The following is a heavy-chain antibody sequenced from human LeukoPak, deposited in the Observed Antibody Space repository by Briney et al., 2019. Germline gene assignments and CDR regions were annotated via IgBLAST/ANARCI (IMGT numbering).Heavy chain of an antibody. CDR3: SRVERSSINNYYYYMAV. D-gene: IGHD2-2*01. Sequence: GGSLRLSCTAFGFTFGENAMIWFRQSPGKGLEWVSLSRSRAHGGTTEYAASVMGRFTMSRDDSKNIAYLQMNSLETEDTAVYYCSRVERSSINNYYYYMAVWGKGTSVTVSS. CDR2: SRSRAHGGTT. J-gene: IGHJ6*03. CDR1: GFTFGENA. V-gene: IGHV3-49*03.